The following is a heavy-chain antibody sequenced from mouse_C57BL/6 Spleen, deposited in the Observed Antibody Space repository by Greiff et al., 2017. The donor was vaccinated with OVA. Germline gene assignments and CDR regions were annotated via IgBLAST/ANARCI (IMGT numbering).Heavy chain of an antibody. D-gene: IGHD2-3*01. V-gene: IGHV1-18*01. CDR2: INPNNGGT. Sequence: EVKLMQSGPELVKPGASVKIPCKASGYTFTDYNMDWVKQSHGKSLEWIGDINPNNGGTIYNQKFKGKATLTVDKSSSTAYMGLRSLTSEDTAVDYGARDDGYYGGLAYWGQGTLVTVSA. J-gene: IGHJ3*01. CDR1: GYTFTDYN. CDR3: ARDDGYYGGLAY.